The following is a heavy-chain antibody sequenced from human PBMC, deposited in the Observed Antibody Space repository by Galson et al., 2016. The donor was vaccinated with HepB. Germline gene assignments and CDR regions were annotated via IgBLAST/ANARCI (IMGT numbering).Heavy chain of an antibody. V-gene: IGHV1-69*06. Sequence: KASGGTFSSYAINWVRQAPGHGLEWTGGIIPIFETANYAQKFQGRVTITADKSTNTAYMELSSLRSEDPAVYYCARSSVAAGGVDRYYGMDVWGQGTTVTVSS. D-gene: IGHD6-13*01. J-gene: IGHJ6*02. CDR2: IIPIFETA. CDR1: GGTFSSYA. CDR3: ARSSVAAGGVDRYYGMDV.